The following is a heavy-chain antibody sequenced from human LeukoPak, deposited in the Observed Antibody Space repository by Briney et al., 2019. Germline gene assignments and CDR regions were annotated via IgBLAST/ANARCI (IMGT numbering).Heavy chain of an antibody. D-gene: IGHD6-13*01. Sequence: ASVKVSCKASGYTFTGYYMHWVRQAPGQGLEWMGWINPNNGGTSYAQKFQGRVTMTRDTSITSAYMELPSLTSDDTAVYYCARGYSSPVPNFDYWGQGTLVTVSS. CDR2: INPNNGGT. V-gene: IGHV1-2*02. J-gene: IGHJ4*02. CDR3: ARGYSSPVPNFDY. CDR1: GYTFTGYY.